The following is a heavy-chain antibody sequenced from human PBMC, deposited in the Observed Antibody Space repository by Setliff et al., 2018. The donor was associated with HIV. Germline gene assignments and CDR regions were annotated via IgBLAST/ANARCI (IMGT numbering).Heavy chain of an antibody. V-gene: IGHV3-30*02. CDR1: GFTFSSYG. J-gene: IGHJ4*02. Sequence: PGGFLRLSCAASGFTFSSYGMHWVRQAPGKGLEWVAFIRYDGSNKYYADSVKGRFTISRDNSKNTLYLQMNSLRAEDTAVYYCAKIQNPQGYYYDSSGYYPHPGSPDYWGQGTLVTVSS. D-gene: IGHD3-22*01. CDR3: AKIQNPQGYYYDSSGYYPHPGSPDY. CDR2: IRYDGSNK.